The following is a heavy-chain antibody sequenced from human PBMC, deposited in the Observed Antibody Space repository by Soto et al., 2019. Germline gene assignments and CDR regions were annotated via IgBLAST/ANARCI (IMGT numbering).Heavy chain of an antibody. D-gene: IGHD2-2*01. CDR2: ISYDGSNK. CDR3: ARDQGNIVVVPAASNYGMDV. V-gene: IGHV3-30-3*01. J-gene: IGHJ6*02. CDR1: GFTFSSYA. Sequence: HPGGSLRLSCAASGFTFSSYAMHWVRQAPGKGLEWVAVISYDGSNKYYADSVKGRFTISRDNSKNTLYLQMNSLRAEDTAVYYCARDQGNIVVVPAASNYGMDVWGQGTTVTVSS.